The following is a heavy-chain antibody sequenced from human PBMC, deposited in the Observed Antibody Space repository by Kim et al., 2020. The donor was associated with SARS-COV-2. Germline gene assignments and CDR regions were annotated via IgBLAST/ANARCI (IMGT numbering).Heavy chain of an antibody. Sequence: ASVKVSCKASGYSFTKYAIHWVRQAPGQRLEWMGWINVGNGNTRFSQKFQGRVTITRDTSATTAYMELSSLRSEDTAVYYCARGALSSFVVVVVAASLDYWGQGTLVTVSS. CDR1: GYSFTKYA. V-gene: IGHV1-3*01. D-gene: IGHD2-15*01. CDR3: ARGALSSFVVVVVAASLDY. CDR2: INVGNGNT. J-gene: IGHJ4*02.